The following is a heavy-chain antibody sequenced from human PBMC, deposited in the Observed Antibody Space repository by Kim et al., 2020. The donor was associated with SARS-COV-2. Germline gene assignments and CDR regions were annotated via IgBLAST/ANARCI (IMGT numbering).Heavy chain of an antibody. J-gene: IGHJ5*02. CDR1: GGSISSSSYY. CDR2: IYYSGST. CDR3: ARKWGTGLVKFEFDP. V-gene: IGHV4-39*01. Sequence: SETLSLTCTVSGGSISSSSYYWGWIRQPPGKGLEWIGSIYYSGSTYYNPSLKSRVTISVDTSKNQFSLKLSSVTAADTAVYYCARKWGTGLVKFEFDPWGQGTLVTVSS. D-gene: IGHD3-9*01.